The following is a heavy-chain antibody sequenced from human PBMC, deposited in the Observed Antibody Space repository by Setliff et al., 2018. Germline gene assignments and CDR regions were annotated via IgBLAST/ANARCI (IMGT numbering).Heavy chain of an antibody. CDR3: ARGGVAAAGRKGVFEY. CDR1: GYTFTSYY. D-gene: IGHD6-13*01. CDR2: INTGGGSA. J-gene: IGHJ4*02. Sequence: GASVKVSCKASGYTFTSYYMYWVRQAPGQGFEWMGTINTGGGSASIVDQLQGRVTMTRDTSTSTVYMEFSSLKSDDTAVYYCARGGVAAAGRKGVFEYWGQGTLVTVSS. V-gene: IGHV1-46*01.